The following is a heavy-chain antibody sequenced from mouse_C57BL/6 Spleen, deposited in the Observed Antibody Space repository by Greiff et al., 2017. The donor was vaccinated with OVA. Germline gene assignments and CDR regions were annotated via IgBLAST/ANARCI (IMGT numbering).Heavy chain of an antibody. J-gene: IGHJ4*01. Sequence: EVKLQQSGPELVKPGASVKISCKASGYTFTDYYMNWVKQSHGKSLEWIGDINPNNGGTSYNQKFKGKATLTVDKSSSTAYMELLSLTSEDSAVYYCARGEAMDYWGQGTSVTVSS. CDR3: ARGEAMDY. CDR2: INPNNGGT. CDR1: GYTFTDYY. V-gene: IGHV1-26*01.